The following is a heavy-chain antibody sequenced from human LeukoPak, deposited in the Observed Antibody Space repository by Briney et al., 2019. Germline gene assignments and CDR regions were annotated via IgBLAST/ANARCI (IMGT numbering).Heavy chain of an antibody. CDR3: ARVLGRRQMDV. CDR1: GYTFTSYG. Sequence: ASVKVSCKASGYTFTSYGISWVRQAPGQGLEWTGGIIPIFGTANYAQKFQGRVTITADESTSTAYMELSSLRSEDTAVYYCARVLGRRQMDVWGQGTTVTVSS. V-gene: IGHV1-69*13. J-gene: IGHJ6*02. CDR2: IIPIFGTA.